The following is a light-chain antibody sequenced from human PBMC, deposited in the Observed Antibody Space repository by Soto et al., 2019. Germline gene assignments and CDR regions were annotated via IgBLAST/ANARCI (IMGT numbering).Light chain of an antibody. CDR2: KTS. V-gene: IGKV1-5*03. CDR3: QQYDSYPLT. J-gene: IGKJ4*01. CDR1: QSISSW. Sequence: DIPMTQSPSTLSASVGDRVTITCRASQSISSWLAWYQKKPGKAPNLLIYKTSSLESGVPSRFSGSGSGTEFTLTVNSLQADDFATYYCQQYDSYPLTFGGGNTVEIK.